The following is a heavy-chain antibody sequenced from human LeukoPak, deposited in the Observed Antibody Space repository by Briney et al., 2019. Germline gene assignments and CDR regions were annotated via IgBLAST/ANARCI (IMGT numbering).Heavy chain of an antibody. CDR1: GFTFSNYW. CDR2: INPGGSST. CDR3: ARSNQADDY. D-gene: IGHD4-11*01. Sequence: GGSLRPSCAASGFTFSNYWMHWVRQVPGKGLVWVSRINPGGSSTTYADSVKDRFTISRDNAKNTLYLQMNSLRAEDTAVYYCARSNQADDYWGQGTLVTVSS. J-gene: IGHJ4*02. V-gene: IGHV3-74*01.